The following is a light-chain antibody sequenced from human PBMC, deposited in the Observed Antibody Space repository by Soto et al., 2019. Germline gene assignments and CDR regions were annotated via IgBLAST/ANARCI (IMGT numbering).Light chain of an antibody. Sequence: EIVLTQSPATLSLSPGERATLSCRTSQSIASYLAWYQHKPGQAPRLLIYDASKRAPGIPARFSGSGSGTDFTLTISSLEPEDFAVYYCQQRSNWLTFSGGSKVEI. CDR3: QQRSNWLT. V-gene: IGKV3-11*01. J-gene: IGKJ4*01. CDR1: QSIASY. CDR2: DAS.